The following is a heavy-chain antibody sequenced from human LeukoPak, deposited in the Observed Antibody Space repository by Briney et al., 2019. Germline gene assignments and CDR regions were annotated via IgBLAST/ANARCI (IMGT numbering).Heavy chain of an antibody. Sequence: ASAKVSCKASGYTFTGYYMHWVRQAPGQGLEWMGWINPNSGGTNYAQKFQGRVTMTRDTSISTAYMELSRLRSDDTAVYYCARDLLVVVTMVRGVIDYWGQGTLVTVSS. D-gene: IGHD3-10*01. V-gene: IGHV1-2*02. CDR2: INPNSGGT. CDR1: GYTFTGYY. CDR3: ARDLLVVVTMVRGVIDY. J-gene: IGHJ4*02.